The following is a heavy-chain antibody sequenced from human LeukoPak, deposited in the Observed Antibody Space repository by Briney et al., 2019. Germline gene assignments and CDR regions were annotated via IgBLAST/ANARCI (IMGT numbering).Heavy chain of an antibody. CDR1: GGSISSGGYC. J-gene: IGHJ6*02. Sequence: SETLSLTCTVSGGSISSGGYCWSWIRQHPGKGLEWIGYIYYSGSTYYNPSLKSRVTISVDTSKNQFSLKLSSVTAADTAVYYCARDSVDYGDSVYYYYGMDVWGQGTTVTVSS. CDR3: ARDSVDYGDSVYYYYGMDV. CDR2: IYYSGST. V-gene: IGHV4-31*03. D-gene: IGHD4-17*01.